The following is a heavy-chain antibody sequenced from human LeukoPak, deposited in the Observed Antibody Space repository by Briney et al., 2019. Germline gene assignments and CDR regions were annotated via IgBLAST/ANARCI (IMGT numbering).Heavy chain of an antibody. CDR1: GGTFKNYS. CDR3: ATEAAAAIRVGDY. CDR2: IIPIPGIV. Sequence: SVTVSRKASGGTFKNYSLSWVRQAPGQGLEWMGRIIPIPGIVNYAQKFQGRVTITADTSTSTGYMELSSLRSDDTAIYYCATEAAAAIRVGDYWGQGTLVTVSS. V-gene: IGHV1-69*10. D-gene: IGHD2-2*01. J-gene: IGHJ4*02.